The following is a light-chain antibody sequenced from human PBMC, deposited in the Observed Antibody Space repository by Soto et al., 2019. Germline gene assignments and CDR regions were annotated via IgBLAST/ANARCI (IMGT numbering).Light chain of an antibody. CDR3: QQHSSSSPYT. CDR2: KAS. V-gene: IGKV1-5*03. J-gene: IGKJ2*01. CDR1: QSISSW. Sequence: DIQMTQSPSTLSASVGDRVTITCRASQSISSWLAWYQQKPGKAPNLLIYKASTLGSGVPSRFSSGGSGTEFTLTISSLQPDDFATYYCQQHSSSSPYTFGQGTKLEIK.